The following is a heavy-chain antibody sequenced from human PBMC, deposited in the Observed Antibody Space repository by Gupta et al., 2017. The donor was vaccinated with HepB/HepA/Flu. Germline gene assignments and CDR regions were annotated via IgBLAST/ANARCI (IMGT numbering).Heavy chain of an antibody. CDR2: IKWDGLNS. J-gene: IGHJ5*02. D-gene: IGHD2-21*02. CDR3: VRGDWTHEVMDS. CDR1: GFNFDEFG. Sequence: EVQLIESGGGVVRPGESLSLSCVTSGFNFDEFGMSWVRQAPGKGLEWVSGIKWDGLNSGYVESVRGRFTISRDNAKNSLFLQMKSLRVEDTALYYCVRGDWTHEVMDSWGQGTLVTVS. V-gene: IGHV3-20*04.